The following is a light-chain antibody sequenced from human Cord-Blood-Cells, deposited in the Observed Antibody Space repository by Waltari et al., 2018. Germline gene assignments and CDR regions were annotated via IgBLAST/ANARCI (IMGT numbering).Light chain of an antibody. Sequence: EIVLTQSPATLSLSPGERATPPCRASQSFSGYLAWYQQKPGLAPRLLIYDASNRATGIPARFSVSGSGTDFTLTISSLEPEDFAVYYCQQRSNWPLTFGGGTKVEIK. J-gene: IGKJ4*01. CDR1: QSFSGY. V-gene: IGKV3-11*01. CDR2: DAS. CDR3: QQRSNWPLT.